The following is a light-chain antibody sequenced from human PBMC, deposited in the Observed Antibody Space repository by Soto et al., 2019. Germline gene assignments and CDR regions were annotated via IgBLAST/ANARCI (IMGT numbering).Light chain of an antibody. CDR2: EVT. CDR3: CSHSSSITWM. J-gene: IGLJ3*02. Sequence: QSVLTQTASVSGSHGQSITISCTGTSSDVGGYNFVSWYQQHPGKAPKLIIHEVTNRPSGVSTRFSGSKSGNTASLTISGLQAEDEAVYYCCSHSSSITWMFGGGTKLTVL. V-gene: IGLV2-14*03. CDR1: SSDVGGYNF.